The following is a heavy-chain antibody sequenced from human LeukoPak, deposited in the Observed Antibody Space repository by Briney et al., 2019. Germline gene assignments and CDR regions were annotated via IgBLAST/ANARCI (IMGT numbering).Heavy chain of an antibody. V-gene: IGHV5-51*01. J-gene: IGHJ6*04. D-gene: IGHD3-10*01. Sequence: GESLKISCKGSGYSFSSYWIGWVRQMPGKGLEWMGNIYPGDSDTRYSPSFQGQVTISADKSVSTAYLQWSSLEASDTAMYYCARLLVGGGPIRFGELSPHRRVWGKGTTVTISS. CDR3: ARLLVGGGPIRFGELSPHRRV. CDR2: IYPGDSDT. CDR1: GYSFSSYW.